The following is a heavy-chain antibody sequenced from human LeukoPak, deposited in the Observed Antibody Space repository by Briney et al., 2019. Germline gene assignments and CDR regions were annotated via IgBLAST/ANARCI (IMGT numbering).Heavy chain of an antibody. D-gene: IGHD6-13*01. J-gene: IGHJ3*02. Sequence: GGSLRLSCAASGFTFSNYYMSWIRQAPGKGLEWVSYINAIGTTTYYADSLKGRFSISRDNAKNSLSLQMDSLRAEDTAVYYCARDEGSSSSWPDAFDIWGQGTMVTVSS. CDR2: INAIGTTT. V-gene: IGHV3-11*01. CDR3: ARDEGSSSSWPDAFDI. CDR1: GFTFSNYY.